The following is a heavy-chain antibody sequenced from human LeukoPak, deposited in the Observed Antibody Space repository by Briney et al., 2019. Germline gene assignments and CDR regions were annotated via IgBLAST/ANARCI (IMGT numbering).Heavy chain of an antibody. CDR3: ARHLERAFDL. Sequence: SETLSLTCTVSGGSISTSYWSWIRQPPGKGLEWIGYISYSGSTNYNPSLKSRVAISVDTSKDQFSLKLSSVTAADTAVYYCARHLERAFDLWGQGTMVTVSS. D-gene: IGHD1-1*01. CDR1: GGSISTSY. J-gene: IGHJ3*01. V-gene: IGHV4-59*08. CDR2: ISYSGST.